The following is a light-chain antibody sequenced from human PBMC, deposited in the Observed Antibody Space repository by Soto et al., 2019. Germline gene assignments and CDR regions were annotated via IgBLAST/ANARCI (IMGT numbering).Light chain of an antibody. CDR3: SSYTSGSALYV. CDR2: DDD. Sequence: NFMLTQPHSVSESPGKTVTISCTRSSASIASNYVQCYQQRPGSAPTTVIYDDDRRPSGVPDRFSGSIDSSSNSASLSISGLQAEDEADYYCSSYTSGSALYVFGTGTKLTVL. V-gene: IGLV6-57*03. CDR1: SASIASNY. J-gene: IGLJ1*01.